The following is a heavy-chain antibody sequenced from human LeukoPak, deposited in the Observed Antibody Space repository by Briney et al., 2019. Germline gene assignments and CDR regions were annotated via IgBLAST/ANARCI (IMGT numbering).Heavy chain of an antibody. D-gene: IGHD6-6*01. CDR1: GYTLTELS. J-gene: IGHJ5*02. V-gene: IGHV1-24*01. CDR2: FDPEDGET. CDR3: ASTREYSSSLGVGWFDP. Sequence: ASVKVSCKVSGYTLTELSMHWVRQAPGKGLEWMGGFDPEDGETIYAQKFQGRVTMTRDTSTSTVYMELSSLRSEDTAVYYCASTREYSSSLGVGWFDPWGQGTLVTVSS.